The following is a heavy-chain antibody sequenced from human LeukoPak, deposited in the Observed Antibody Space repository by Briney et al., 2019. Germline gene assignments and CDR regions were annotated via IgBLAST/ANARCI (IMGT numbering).Heavy chain of an antibody. Sequence: SETLSLTCTVSGGSISSYYWSWIRQPPGKGLEWIGYIYYSGSTDYNPSLKSRVTISVDTSKNQFSLKLSSVTAADTAVYYCARHGDYGDYVVVDNWFDPWGQGTLVTVSS. J-gene: IGHJ5*02. CDR2: IYYSGST. V-gene: IGHV4-59*08. CDR1: GGSISSYY. D-gene: IGHD4-17*01. CDR3: ARHGDYGDYVVVDNWFDP.